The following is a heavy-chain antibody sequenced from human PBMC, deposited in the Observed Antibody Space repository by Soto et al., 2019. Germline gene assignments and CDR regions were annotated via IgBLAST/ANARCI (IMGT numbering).Heavy chain of an antibody. J-gene: IGHJ4*02. CDR3: AKDRIEGRNGGLPRPDS. CDR1: GFSFSSYG. D-gene: IGHD2-8*01. CDR2: VSFDGSKT. V-gene: IGHV3-30*18. Sequence: QVHLVESGGGVVQPGRSLRLSCAASGFSFSSYGMHWVRQAPGKGLEWVALVSFDGSKTYYADSVKGRFTISRDNSKNTLFLQMNSLRAEDTAFYYCAKDRIEGRNGGLPRPDSWGQGTLVTVSS.